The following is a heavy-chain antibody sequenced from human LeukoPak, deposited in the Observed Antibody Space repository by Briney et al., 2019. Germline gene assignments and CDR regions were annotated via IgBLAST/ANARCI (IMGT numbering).Heavy chain of an antibody. J-gene: IGHJ5*02. D-gene: IGHD3-3*01. Sequence: PSETLSLTCTVSGGSISSGDYYWSWIRQPPGKGLEWIGYIYYSGSTYYNPSLKSRVTISVDTSKNQFSLKLSSVTAADTAVYYCARGDFWSPGFDPWGQGTLVTVSS. CDR3: ARGDFWSPGFDP. CDR1: GGSISSGDYY. CDR2: IYYSGST. V-gene: IGHV4-30-4*01.